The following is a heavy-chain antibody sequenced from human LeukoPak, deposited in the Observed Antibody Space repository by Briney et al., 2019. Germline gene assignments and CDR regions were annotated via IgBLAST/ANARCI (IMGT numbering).Heavy chain of an antibody. CDR2: INWNGGST. D-gene: IGHD4-17*01. Sequence: GGSLRLSCAASGFTFDDYGMSWVRQAPGKGLEWVSGINWNGGSTGYADSVKGRFTISRDNAKNSLYLQMNSLRAEGTAVYYCARDESTVTTTDPFYYYYYMDVWGKGTTVTVSS. V-gene: IGHV3-20*04. CDR1: GFTFDDYG. J-gene: IGHJ6*03. CDR3: ARDESTVTTTDPFYYYYYMDV.